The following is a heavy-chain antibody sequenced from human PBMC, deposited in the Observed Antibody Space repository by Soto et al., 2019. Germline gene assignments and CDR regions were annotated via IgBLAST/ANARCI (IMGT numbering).Heavy chain of an antibody. V-gene: IGHV5-51*01. J-gene: IGHJ3*02. CDR1: GYSFTTYW. D-gene: IGHD6-13*01. CDR3: ARGIWQQLEPAFDI. CDR2: IYPGDSDT. Sequence: GESLKISCKGSGYSFTTYWIGWVRQMPGKGLEWMGIIYPGDSDTRYSPSFQGQVTISADKSINTASLQWSSLKASDTAMYYCARGIWQQLEPAFDIWGQGTMVTVSS.